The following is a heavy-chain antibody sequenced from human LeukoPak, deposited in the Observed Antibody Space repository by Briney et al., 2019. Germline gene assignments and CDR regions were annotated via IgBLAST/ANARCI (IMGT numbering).Heavy chain of an antibody. V-gene: IGHV3-23*01. Sequence: GGSLRLSCAASGFTFSSYAMSWVRQAPGKGLEWVSAISGSGGSTYYADSVKGRFTISRDNSKNTLYLQMNSLRAEDTAVYYCASGGEFLEKYYDILTGYPYWGQGTLVTVSS. CDR1: GFTFSSYA. J-gene: IGHJ4*02. CDR3: ASGGEFLEKYYDILTGYPY. CDR2: ISGSGGST. D-gene: IGHD3-9*01.